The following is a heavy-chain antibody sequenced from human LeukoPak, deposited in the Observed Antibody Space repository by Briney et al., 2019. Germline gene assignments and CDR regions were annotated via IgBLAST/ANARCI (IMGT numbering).Heavy chain of an antibody. Sequence: SEPLSLTCTVSGYSISSGYYWSWLRPPAGKGLEWIGRKYARGSSHYNPPVQSRVTMSVDTSKNQFSLKLRSLTAGDTAVYYCARGRYCSADICTGGDSFDIWGQGTMVSVSP. V-gene: IGHV4-4*07. D-gene: IGHD2-15*01. CDR2: KYARGSS. CDR3: ARGRYCSADICTGGDSFDI. CDR1: GYSISSGYY. J-gene: IGHJ3*02.